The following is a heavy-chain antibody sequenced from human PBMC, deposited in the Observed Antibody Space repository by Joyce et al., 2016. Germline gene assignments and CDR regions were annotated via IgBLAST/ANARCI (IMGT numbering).Heavy chain of an antibody. CDR3: AKILTATYSSGWFLDY. CDR2: ISYDGIYK. CDR1: G. V-gene: IGHV3-30*18. Sequence: GVHWVRQAPGKGLEWVAVISYDGIYKYYADSVKGRFTISRDNSKNTVFLEMNSLRTEDMAVYYCAKILTATYSSGWFLDYWGQGTLVTVSS. D-gene: IGHD6-25*01. J-gene: IGHJ4*02.